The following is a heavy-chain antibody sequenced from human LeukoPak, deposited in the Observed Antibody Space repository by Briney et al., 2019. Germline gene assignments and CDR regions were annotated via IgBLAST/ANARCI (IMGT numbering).Heavy chain of an antibody. CDR3: ARVQGAYCSGGSCYAHDAFDI. CDR1: GFTFSSYT. J-gene: IGHJ3*02. CDR2: ISYDGSSK. Sequence: PGRSLRLSCAASGFTFSSYTMHWVRQAPGKGLEWVAVISYDGSSKYYADSVKGRFTISRDNSKSTLYLQMNSLRAEDTAVYYCARVQGAYCSGGSCYAHDAFDIWGQGTMVTVSS. V-gene: IGHV3-30-3*01. D-gene: IGHD2-15*01.